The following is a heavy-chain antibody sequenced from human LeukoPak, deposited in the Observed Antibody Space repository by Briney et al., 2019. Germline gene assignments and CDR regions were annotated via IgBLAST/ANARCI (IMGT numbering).Heavy chain of an antibody. D-gene: IGHD5-18*01. V-gene: IGHV1-2*05. Sequence: PEASVKVSCQASGYTFTGYYMHWVRQAPGQGLEWMGRINPNSGGTNYTQKFQGRVNTTRDTSISTAYMELSRLRSDDTGVYYCARVVSSYGSSPIDYWGQGTLVTVSS. CDR1: GYTFTGYY. J-gene: IGHJ4*02. CDR2: INPNSGGT. CDR3: ARVVSSYGSSPIDY.